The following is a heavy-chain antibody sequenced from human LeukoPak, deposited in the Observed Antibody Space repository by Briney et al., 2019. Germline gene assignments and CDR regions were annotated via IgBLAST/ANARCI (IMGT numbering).Heavy chain of an antibody. J-gene: IGHJ4*02. Sequence: PGGSLRLSCAASGFTFSSYGMHWVRQAPGKGLEWVAFVRYDGSNKYYADSVKGRFTISRDNSKNTLYLQMNSLRAEDTAVYYCAKPREGYNFGPLDYWGQGTLVTVSS. CDR1: GFTFSSYG. D-gene: IGHD5-24*01. CDR2: VRYDGSNK. V-gene: IGHV3-30*02. CDR3: AKPREGYNFGPLDY.